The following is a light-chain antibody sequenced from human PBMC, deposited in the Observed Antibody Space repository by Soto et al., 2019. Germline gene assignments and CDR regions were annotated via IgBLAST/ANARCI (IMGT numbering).Light chain of an antibody. CDR1: QSSSSY. V-gene: IGKV1-5*01. J-gene: IGKJ5*01. Sequence: DIQMTQSPSSLSASVRHRVTITCRGRQSSSSYLNWYQQKPGRAPKLLIYDFSSMESGVPARFSGSGSGTEFSLTISSLEPDDFAAYYCQQYDSLSSTFGQGTRVEIK. CDR3: QQYDSLSST. CDR2: DFS.